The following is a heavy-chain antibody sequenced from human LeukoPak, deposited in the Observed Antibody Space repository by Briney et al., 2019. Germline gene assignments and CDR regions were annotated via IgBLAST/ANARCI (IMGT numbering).Heavy chain of an antibody. J-gene: IGHJ3*02. D-gene: IGHD6-6*01. Sequence: ASVKVSCKASGYTFTSYGISWVRQAPGQGLEWMGWISAYNGNTNYAQKLQGRVTMTTDTSTSTAYMELRSLRSDDTAVYYCARAYSSSSKEGAFDIWGQGTMVTVSS. CDR1: GYTFTSYG. V-gene: IGHV1-18*04. CDR2: ISAYNGNT. CDR3: ARAYSSSSKEGAFDI.